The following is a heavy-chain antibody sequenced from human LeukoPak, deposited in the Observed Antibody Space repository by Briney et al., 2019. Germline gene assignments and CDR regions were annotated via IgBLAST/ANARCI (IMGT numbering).Heavy chain of an antibody. J-gene: IGHJ6*02. D-gene: IGHD5-18*01. V-gene: IGHV3-74*01. CDR2: INPDGSST. CDR1: GFTFSSHW. Sequence: PGGSLRLSCAASGFTFSSHWMHWVRQAPGKGLVWVSRINPDGSSTSYADSVKGRFTISRDNAKNTLYLQMNSLRAEDTAVYYCAKDRGGYSLKYYYGMDVWGQGTTVTVSS. CDR3: AKDRGGYSLKYYYGMDV.